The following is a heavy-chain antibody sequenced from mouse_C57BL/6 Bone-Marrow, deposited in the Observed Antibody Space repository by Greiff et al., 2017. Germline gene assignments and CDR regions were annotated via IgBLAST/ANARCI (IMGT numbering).Heavy chain of an antibody. CDR3: ARYRSRDYYAMDY. V-gene: IGHV7-3*01. Sequence: EVKLVESGGGLVQPGGSLSLSCAASGFTFTDYYMSWVRQPPGKALEWLGFIRNKANGYTTEYSASVKGRFTISSDNSQSILYLQMNALRAEDSATYYCARYRSRDYYAMDYWGQGTSVTVSS. CDR2: IRNKANGYTT. J-gene: IGHJ4*01. CDR1: GFTFTDYY.